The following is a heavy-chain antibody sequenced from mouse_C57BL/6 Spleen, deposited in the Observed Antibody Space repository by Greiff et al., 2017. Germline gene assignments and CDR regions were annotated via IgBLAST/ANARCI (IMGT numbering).Heavy chain of an antibody. V-gene: IGHV3-6*01. D-gene: IGHD4-1*01. CDR2: ISYDGSN. CDR3: ARDLITGTGFAY. J-gene: IGHJ3*01. Sequence: DVKLQESGPGLVKPSQSLSLTCSVTGYSITSGYYWNWIRQFPGNKLEWMGYISYDGSNNYNPSLKNRISITRDTSKNQFFLKLNSVTTEDTATYYCARDLITGTGFAYWGQGTLVTVSA. CDR1: GYSITSGYY.